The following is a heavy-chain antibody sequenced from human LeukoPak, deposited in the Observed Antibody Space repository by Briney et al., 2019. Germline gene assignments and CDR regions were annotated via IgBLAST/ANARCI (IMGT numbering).Heavy chain of an antibody. J-gene: IGHJ3*02. CDR2: IIPIFGTA. V-gene: IGHV1-69*13. D-gene: IGHD6-6*01. CDR1: GGTFSSYA. Sequence: ASVNVSCKASGGTFSSYAISWVRQAPGQGLEWMGGIIPIFGTANYAQKFQGRVTITADESTSTAYMELSSLRSEDTAVYYCARAGIAARRDAFDIWGQGTMVTVSS. CDR3: ARAGIAARRDAFDI.